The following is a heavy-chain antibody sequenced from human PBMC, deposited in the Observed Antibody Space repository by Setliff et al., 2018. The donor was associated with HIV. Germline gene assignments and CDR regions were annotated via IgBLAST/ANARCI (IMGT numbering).Heavy chain of an antibody. CDR2: IYASGSP. CDR3: ARAPRYYRGWYIPEYFDN. V-gene: IGHV4-61*02. CDR1: GGSISSVNYY. Sequence: KTSETLSLTCNVSGGSISSVNYYWNWVRQPAGKGLEWIGRIYASGSPTYNPSLKSRVTISVDTSKNHFSLRLNSVTAADTAVYFCARAPRYYRGWYIPEYFDNWGEGTLVTVSS. J-gene: IGHJ4*02. D-gene: IGHD6-19*01.